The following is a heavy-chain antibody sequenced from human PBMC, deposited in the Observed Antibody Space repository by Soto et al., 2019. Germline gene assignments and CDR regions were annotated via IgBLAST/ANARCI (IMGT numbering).Heavy chain of an antibody. CDR1: GYTFTSYV. J-gene: IGHJ3*02. CDR3: ARGMTTVAPASFDS. D-gene: IGHD4-17*01. Sequence: ASVKVSCKASGYTFTSYVISWVRQAPGQGLEWMGWISAYNGNTNYAQKLQGRGTMTTDTSTSTAYMELRSLRSDDTAVYYCARGMTTVAPASFDSWGQGTMVTVSS. CDR2: ISAYNGNT. V-gene: IGHV1-18*01.